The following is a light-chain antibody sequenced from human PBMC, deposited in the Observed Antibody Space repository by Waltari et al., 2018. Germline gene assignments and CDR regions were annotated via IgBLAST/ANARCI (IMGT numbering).Light chain of an antibody. CDR2: GKN. Sequence: SSEMTQDPAVSVALGRTVRFTCQGASLRSCAARCDQQKPGQAPVLVIYGKNNRPSGIPDRFSGSSSGNTASLTITGAQAEDEADYYCNSRDSSGNHLVVFGGGTKLTVL. CDR3: NSRDSSGNHLVV. CDR1: SLRSCA. J-gene: IGLJ2*01. V-gene: IGLV3-19*01.